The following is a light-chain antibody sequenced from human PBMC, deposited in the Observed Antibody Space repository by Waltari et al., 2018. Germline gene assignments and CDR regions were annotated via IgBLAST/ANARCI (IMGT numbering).Light chain of an antibody. V-gene: IGLV2-11*01. CDR3: CSYAGSYTYV. Sequence: QSALIQPRSVSGSPGQSVTVSCSGTSGGVGGYDSVSWYQQYPGKAPRVLIYDVTKRPSGIPDRFSGSKSGSTASLTISALQADDEADYYCCSYAGSYTYVFGSGTKVTVL. CDR1: SGGVGGYDS. CDR2: DVT. J-gene: IGLJ1*01.